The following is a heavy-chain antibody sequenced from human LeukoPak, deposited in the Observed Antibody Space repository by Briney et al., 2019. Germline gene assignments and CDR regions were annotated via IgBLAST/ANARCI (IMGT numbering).Heavy chain of an antibody. CDR2: IYYSGST. Sequence: PSQTLSLTCTVSGGSISSGDYYWSWIRQPPGKGLEWIGYIYYSGSTYYNPSLKSRVTISVDTSKNQFSLKLSSVTAADTAVYYCARDSGPYYYYMDVWGKGTTVTVSS. D-gene: IGHD2-15*01. J-gene: IGHJ6*03. V-gene: IGHV4-30-4*08. CDR3: ARDSGPYYYYMDV. CDR1: GGSISSGDYY.